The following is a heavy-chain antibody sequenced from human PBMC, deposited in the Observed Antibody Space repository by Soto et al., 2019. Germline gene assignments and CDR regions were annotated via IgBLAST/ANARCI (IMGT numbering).Heavy chain of an antibody. J-gene: IGHJ4*02. Sequence: QVQLVQSGAEVKKPGASVKVSCKASGYTFSSHGISWVRQAPGQGLEWVGWISAYHGTTHYAQKFQGRVILTRDTSTSTAYMELRSLRSDEPAVYYCARIGRRAGASGSVLVYWGQGTLVTVSS. D-gene: IGHD3-10*01. V-gene: IGHV1-18*01. CDR3: ARIGRRAGASGSVLVY. CDR2: ISAYHGTT. CDR1: GYTFSSHG.